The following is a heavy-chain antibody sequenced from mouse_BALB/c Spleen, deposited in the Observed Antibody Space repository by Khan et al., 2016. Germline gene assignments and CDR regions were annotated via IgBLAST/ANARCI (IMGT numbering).Heavy chain of an antibody. J-gene: IGHJ1*01. Sequence: QVRLQQSGAELMKPGASVKISCKATGYTFGSYWIEWVKQRPGHGLEWIGEILPGSGNSIYNEKFKGTATFTADTSSNTAYMQLSSLTSEDSAVYYCARRGGNYWYFDVWGAGTTVTVSS. CDR2: ILPGSGNS. CDR1: GYTFGSYW. V-gene: IGHV1-9*01. CDR3: ARRGGNYWYFDV. D-gene: IGHD1-1*01.